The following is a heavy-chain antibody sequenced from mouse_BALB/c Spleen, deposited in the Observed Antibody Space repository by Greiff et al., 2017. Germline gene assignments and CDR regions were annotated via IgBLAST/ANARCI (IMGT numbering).Heavy chain of an antibody. CDR2: ISSGGSYT. Sequence: EVKLVESGGDLVKPGGSLKLSCAASGFTFSSYGMSWVRQTPDKRLEWVATISSGGSYTYYPDSVKGRFTISRDNAKNTLYLQMSSLKSEDTAMYYCARDGGYGNYGGAMDYWGQGTSVTVSS. CDR1: GFTFSSYG. D-gene: IGHD2-1*01. J-gene: IGHJ4*01. V-gene: IGHV5-6*01. CDR3: ARDGGYGNYGGAMDY.